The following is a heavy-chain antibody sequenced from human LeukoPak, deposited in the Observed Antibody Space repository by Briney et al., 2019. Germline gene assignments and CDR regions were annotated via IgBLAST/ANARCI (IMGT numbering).Heavy chain of an antibody. Sequence: GGSLRLSCAASGFTFSDYYMSWIRQAPGKGLEWVSYISSSGSTIYYADSVKGRFTISRDNAKNSLYLQMNSLRAEDTAVYYCAKSPTYYYDTSGYRYFDYWGQGTLVTVSS. D-gene: IGHD3-22*01. J-gene: IGHJ4*02. V-gene: IGHV3-11*01. CDR2: ISSSGSTI. CDR3: AKSPTYYYDTSGYRYFDY. CDR1: GFTFSDYY.